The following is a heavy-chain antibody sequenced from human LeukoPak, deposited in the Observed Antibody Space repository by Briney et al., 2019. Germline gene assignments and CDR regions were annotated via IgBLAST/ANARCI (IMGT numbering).Heavy chain of an antibody. CDR2: IDGDGATT. CDR1: GFTFNSYL. D-gene: IGHD3-10*01. J-gene: IGHJ4*02. Sequence: GGSLRLSCAASGFTFNSYLMSWVRQAPGKGLVWVSRIDGDGATTSYEDSVKGRFTISRDNSKNTLYLQMNSLRPEDTAVYYCAKDRVTMVRASSFDYWGQGTLVTVSS. CDR3: AKDRVTMVRASSFDY. V-gene: IGHV3-74*01.